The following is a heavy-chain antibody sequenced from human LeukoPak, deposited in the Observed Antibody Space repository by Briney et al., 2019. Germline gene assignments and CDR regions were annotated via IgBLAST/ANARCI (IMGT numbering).Heavy chain of an antibody. CDR1: GFTVSSNY. CDR2: VYSGGST. CDR3: AREADYYFDY. Sequence: GGSLRLSCAASGFTVSSNYMSWVRQAPGEGLEGVSVVYSGGSTYYADSVKGRFTISRDNSKNTLYLQMNSLRAEDTAVYYCAREADYYFDYWGQGTLVTVPS. J-gene: IGHJ4*02. D-gene: IGHD3-3*01. V-gene: IGHV3-53*01.